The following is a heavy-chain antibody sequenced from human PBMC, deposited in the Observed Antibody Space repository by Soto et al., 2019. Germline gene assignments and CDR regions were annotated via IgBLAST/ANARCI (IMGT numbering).Heavy chain of an antibody. J-gene: IGHJ4*02. Sequence: QVQLRESGPGLVKPSGTLSLTCAVSGDSISSTNWWSWVRQHPGKGLEWIGEIYHSRSTNYNPSLKSRVTILVDKPKNHCSLKLTSVTAADTAVYYCARDQHSGGPGVFDYWGQGTLVTVSS. CDR2: IYHSRST. CDR3: ARDQHSGGPGVFDY. D-gene: IGHD1-26*01. CDR1: GDSISSTNW. V-gene: IGHV4-4*02.